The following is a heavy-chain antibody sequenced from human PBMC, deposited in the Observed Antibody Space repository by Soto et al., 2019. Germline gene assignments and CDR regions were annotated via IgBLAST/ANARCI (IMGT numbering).Heavy chain of an antibody. Sequence: LSETLSLTCTVSGGSIRSYCWTWIRQPPGEGLEWIGYIYYSGSTNYNPSLKSRVTISVDTSKSQFSLKLSSVTAADTAVYYCARVLPNCGGDCMGFDYWGQGTLVTVSS. D-gene: IGHD2-21*02. CDR3: ARVLPNCGGDCMGFDY. V-gene: IGHV4-59*01. CDR2: IYYSGST. J-gene: IGHJ4*02. CDR1: GGSIRSYC.